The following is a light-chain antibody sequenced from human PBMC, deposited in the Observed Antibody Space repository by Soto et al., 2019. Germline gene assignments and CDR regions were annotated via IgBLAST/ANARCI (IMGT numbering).Light chain of an antibody. CDR3: QQSYSSPPT. Sequence: DIHMTQSPSTLSSSFGDRVTITFLASQSVNRWLAWYQQKPGKAPKLLIYETSSLESGVPSRFGGSGSGPDFTLTISSLQPEDFATYYCQQSYSSPPTFGQGTKVDIK. V-gene: IGKV1-5*03. CDR1: QSVNRW. CDR2: ETS. J-gene: IGKJ1*01.